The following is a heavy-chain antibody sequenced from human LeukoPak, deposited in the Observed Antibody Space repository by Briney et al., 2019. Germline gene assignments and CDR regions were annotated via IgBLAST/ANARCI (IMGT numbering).Heavy chain of an antibody. CDR3: AKAGCSSTSCQVDV. D-gene: IGHD2-2*01. J-gene: IGHJ6*02. Sequence: GGSLRLSCAASGFTFDDYAMHWVRHAPGKGLEGVSGISWNSGSIGYADSVKGRFTISRDNAKNSLYLQMNSLRAEDTALYYCAKAGCSSTSCQVDVWGQGTTVTVSS. CDR1: GFTFDDYA. CDR2: ISWNSGSI. V-gene: IGHV3-9*01.